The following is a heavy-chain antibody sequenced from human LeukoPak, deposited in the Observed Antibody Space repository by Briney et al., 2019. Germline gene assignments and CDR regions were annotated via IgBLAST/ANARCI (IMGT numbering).Heavy chain of an antibody. V-gene: IGHV4-59*01. CDR2: IYYSGST. J-gene: IGHJ3*02. D-gene: IGHD2-15*01. CDR1: GGSISSYY. Sequence: PSETLSLTCTASGGSISSYYWSWIRQPPGKGLEWIGYIYYSGSTNYNPSLKSRVTISVDTSKNQFSLRLSSVTAADTAVYYCARGHCSGGSCYSDAFDIWGQGTMVTVSS. CDR3: ARGHCSGGSCYSDAFDI.